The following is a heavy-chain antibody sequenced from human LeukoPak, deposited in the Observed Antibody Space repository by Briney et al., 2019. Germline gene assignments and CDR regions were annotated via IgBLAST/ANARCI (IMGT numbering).Heavy chain of an antibody. D-gene: IGHD6-19*01. CDR3: ARDLFFSDAGYSSGWRAEYFHH. V-gene: IGHV3-74*01. CDR2: INGAGSST. J-gene: IGHJ1*01. CDR1: GVTFTRHC. Sequence: GGSLRLSCAAPGVTFTRHCVRWVRPAPGEGLGWVSRINGAGSSTSYADSVKARFTVSRDNAKNTLNLQMNSLRAEDTAVYYCARDLFFSDAGYSSGWRAEYFHHWGQGTLVTVPS.